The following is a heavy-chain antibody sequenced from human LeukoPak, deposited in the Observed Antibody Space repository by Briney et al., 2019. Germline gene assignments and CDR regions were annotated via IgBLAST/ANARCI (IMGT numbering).Heavy chain of an antibody. CDR3: TRASGYSSGAVDY. D-gene: IGHD5-18*01. CDR1: GFTFDDYA. V-gene: IGHV3-9*03. Sequence: PGRSLRLSCAASGFTFDDYAMHWVRQAPGKGLEWVSGISWNSGSIGYADSVKGRFTISRDNAKSTLYLQMNSLRADDMALYYCTRASGYSSGAVDYWGRGTLVTVSS. J-gene: IGHJ4*02. CDR2: ISWNSGSI.